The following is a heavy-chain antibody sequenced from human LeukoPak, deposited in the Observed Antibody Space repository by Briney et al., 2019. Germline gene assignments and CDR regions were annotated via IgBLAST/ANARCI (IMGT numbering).Heavy chain of an antibody. D-gene: IGHD3-10*01. CDR2: ISNTGDFI. CDR1: GLTFSDEY. Sequence: GGSLRLSCAASGLTFSDEYLSWIRQAPGKGLEWVSYISNTGDFIAYADSVKGRFTISRDNAKNSLYLQMNSLRAEDAAAYYCVRARGAGPGAHFDYWGQGTLVTVSS. V-gene: IGHV3-11*01. J-gene: IGHJ4*02. CDR3: VRARGAGPGAHFDY.